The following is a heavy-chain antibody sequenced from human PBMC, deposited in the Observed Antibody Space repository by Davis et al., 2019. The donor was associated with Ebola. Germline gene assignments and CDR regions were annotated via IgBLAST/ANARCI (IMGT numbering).Heavy chain of an antibody. CDR3: ARRMIWGGGDSPEDDY. CDR2: IDPSDSYT. V-gene: IGHV5-10-1*01. Sequence: GESLKISCKGSGYSFTSYWISWVRQMPGKGLEWMGRIDPSDSYTNYSPSFQGHVTISADKSISTAYLQWSSLKASDTAMYYCARRMIWGGGDSPEDDYWGQGTLVTVSS. J-gene: IGHJ4*02. D-gene: IGHD2-21*01. CDR1: GYSFTSYW.